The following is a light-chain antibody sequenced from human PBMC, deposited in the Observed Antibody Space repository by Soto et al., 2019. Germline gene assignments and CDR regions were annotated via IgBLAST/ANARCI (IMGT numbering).Light chain of an antibody. CDR3: QQYNNWPRT. V-gene: IGKV3-15*01. J-gene: IGKJ1*01. CDR2: GAS. CDR1: QSINSRS. Sequence: DIVLTQSPGTLSLSPGERATLSCGASQSINSRSLAWYQQKPGQAPRLLIYGASTRATGIPARFSGSGSGTEFTLTISSLQSEDFAVYYCQQYNNWPRTFGQGTKVDIK.